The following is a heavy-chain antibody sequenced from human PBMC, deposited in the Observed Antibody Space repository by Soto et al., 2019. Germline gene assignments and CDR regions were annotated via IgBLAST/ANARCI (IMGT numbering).Heavy chain of an antibody. CDR3: ARDGSSGSPSDFDY. CDR2: ISSSSSTI. CDR1: GFTFSSYS. V-gene: IGHV3-48*01. J-gene: IGHJ4*02. Sequence: EVQLVESGGGLVQPGGSLRLSCAASGFTFSSYSMNWVRQAPGKGLEWVSYISSSSSTIYYADSVKGRFTISRDNAKNSLYLQMNSLRAEDTAVYYCARDGSSGSPSDFDYWGQGTLVTVSS. D-gene: IGHD6-19*01.